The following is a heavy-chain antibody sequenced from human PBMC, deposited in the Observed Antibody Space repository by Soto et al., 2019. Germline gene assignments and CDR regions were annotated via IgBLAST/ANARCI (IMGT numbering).Heavy chain of an antibody. V-gene: IGHV3-74*01. CDR2: IYNDGTYS. D-gene: IGHD3-10*01. CDR1: GFIFKMYW. J-gene: IGHJ4*02. Sequence: GSLRLSCAASGFIFKMYWMHWVRQSPGKGLVWISRIYNDGTYSDYADSVRGRFTISRDNVNDTLYLQMNNLRAEDSGLYYCTRGPRPISTGTGAYWGQGTQVTLSS. CDR3: TRGPRPISTGTGAY.